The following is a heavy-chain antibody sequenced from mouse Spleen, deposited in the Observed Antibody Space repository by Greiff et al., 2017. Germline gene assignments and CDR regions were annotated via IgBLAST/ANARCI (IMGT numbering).Heavy chain of an antibody. CDR2: INPSSGYS. V-gene: IGHV1-4*01. J-gene: IGHJ1*03. D-gene: IGHD1-1*01. CDR1: GYTFTSYT. CDR3: FYYGSSYGYFDV. Sequence: QVQLKESGAELARPGASVKMSCKASGYTFTSYTMHWVKQRPGQGLEWIGYINPSSGYSKYNQKFKDKATLTADKSSSTAYMQLSSLTSEDSAVYYCFYYGSSYGYFDVWGTGTTVTVSS.